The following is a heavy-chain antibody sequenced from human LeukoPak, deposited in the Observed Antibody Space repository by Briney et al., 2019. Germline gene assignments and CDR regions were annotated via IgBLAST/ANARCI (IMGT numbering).Heavy chain of an antibody. J-gene: IGHJ4*02. Sequence: GGSLRLPCAASGFTFSTYWMNWFRQTPGKGLEWVAKIRGDGGEKDHVASVKGRFTISRDNAKNSVYLQMNSLRAEDTAVYYCARDWFHAIDYWGQGTLVTVSS. D-gene: IGHD2/OR15-2a*01. CDR2: IRGDGGEK. CDR1: GFTFSTYW. CDR3: ARDWFHAIDY. V-gene: IGHV3-7*01.